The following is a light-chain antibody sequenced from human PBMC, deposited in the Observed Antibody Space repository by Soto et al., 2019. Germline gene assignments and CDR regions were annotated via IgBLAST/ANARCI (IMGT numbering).Light chain of an antibody. J-gene: IGKJ1*01. CDR2: QTS. CDR1: QYINTR. Sequence: EIVLTQSPATLSSFPGDIVTLFFSASQYINTRLAWYQHRPGQAPRLLIYQTSIRAAGIPARFSASGTGTDFTLTISDVQPEDFAVYYCHQRQSWPRTFGQGTKVDIK. CDR3: HQRQSWPRT. V-gene: IGKV3-11*01.